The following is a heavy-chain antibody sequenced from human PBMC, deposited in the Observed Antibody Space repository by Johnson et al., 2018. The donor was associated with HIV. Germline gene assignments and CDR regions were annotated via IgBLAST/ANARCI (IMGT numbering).Heavy chain of an antibody. V-gene: IGHV3-33*05. J-gene: IGHJ3*02. D-gene: IGHD3-10*01. CDR2: ISYDGSNT. CDR3: ARGPVMVRGVTDAFDI. Sequence: QMLLVESGGCVVQPGGSLRLSCAASGFTFSSSGMHWVRQAPGKGLEWVAVISYDGSNTYYADSVKVRFTISSNNSKNMLYLQMNSLGAEDTAVYYCARGPVMVRGVTDAFDIWGQGTTVTVSS. CDR1: GFTFSSSG.